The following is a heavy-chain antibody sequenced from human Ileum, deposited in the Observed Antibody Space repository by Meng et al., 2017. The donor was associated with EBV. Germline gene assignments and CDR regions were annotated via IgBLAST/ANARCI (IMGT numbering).Heavy chain of an antibody. CDR2: TYGSDI. Sequence: GQLQDSAPGLVKPSETLSLTCSGSGGSVGSDIYHWSWIRQSPGRGLEWIGHTYGSDINYTPSFQSRVTISIDTAKNQLFLKLTSVTAADTAMYYCAYYRVGRGGVGSWGQGTLVTVSS. V-gene: IGHV4-61*01. CDR1: GGSVGSDIYH. CDR3: AYYRVGRGGVGS. D-gene: IGHD3-16*01. J-gene: IGHJ4*02.